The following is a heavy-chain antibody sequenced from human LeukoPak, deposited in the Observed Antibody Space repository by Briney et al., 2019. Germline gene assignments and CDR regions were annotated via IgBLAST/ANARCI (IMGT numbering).Heavy chain of an antibody. Sequence: GESLKISCKGSGYTFTGYYMHWVRQAPGQGLEWMGRINPNSGGTNYAQKFQGRVTMTSDTSTSTVYMELSSLRSEDTAVYFCARDGGSFSYNMDVWGQGTTVTVSS. CDR2: INPNSGGT. D-gene: IGHD1-26*01. CDR3: ARDGGSFSYNMDV. J-gene: IGHJ6*02. V-gene: IGHV1-2*06. CDR1: GYTFTGYY.